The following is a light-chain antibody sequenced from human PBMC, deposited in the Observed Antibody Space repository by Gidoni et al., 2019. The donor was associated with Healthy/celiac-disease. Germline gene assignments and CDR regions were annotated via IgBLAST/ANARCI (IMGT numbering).Light chain of an antibody. CDR3: QQSYSTLIT. Sequence: DIQMTQSPSSLSATVGDRVTITCRASQSISSYLNWYQQKPGKAPKLLIYAASSLQSGVPSRFSGSGSGTDFTLTIRRLQHEDVANYYCQQSYSTLITFGQGTRLEIK. CDR2: AAS. J-gene: IGKJ5*01. CDR1: QSISSY. V-gene: IGKV1-39*01.